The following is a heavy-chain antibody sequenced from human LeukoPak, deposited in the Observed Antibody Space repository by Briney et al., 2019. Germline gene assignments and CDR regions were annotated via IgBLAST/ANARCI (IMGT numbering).Heavy chain of an antibody. V-gene: IGHV4-34*01. CDR3: ARLIYYDSSGYLDY. J-gene: IGHJ4*02. D-gene: IGHD3-22*01. Sequence: SETLSLTCAVYGGSFSSYYWSWIRQPPGKGLEWMGKINYRGGTNYNPSIKSRVTISVDMSKNQFSLKLSSVTAAGTAVYYCARLIYYDSSGYLDYWGQGSLVTVSS. CDR2: INYRGGT. CDR1: GGSFSSYY.